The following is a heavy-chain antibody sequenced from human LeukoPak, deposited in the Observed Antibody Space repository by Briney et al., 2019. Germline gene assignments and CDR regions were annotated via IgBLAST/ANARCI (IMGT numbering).Heavy chain of an antibody. CDR1: GFTVSGNY. D-gene: IGHD3-10*01. CDR2: IYSGGTT. CDR3: ARVGEGELGNWFDP. J-gene: IGHJ5*02. V-gene: IGHV3-53*01. Sequence: GGSLRLSCAASGFTVSGNYMSWVRQAPGKGLEWVSLIYSGGTTYYADSMQGRLTISRDKSKNTAFLQMNSLRAEDTAMYYCARVGEGELGNWFDPWGQGTLVTVSS.